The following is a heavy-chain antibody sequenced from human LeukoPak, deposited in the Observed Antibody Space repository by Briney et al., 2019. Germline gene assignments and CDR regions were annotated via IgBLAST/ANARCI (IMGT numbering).Heavy chain of an antibody. Sequence: GGSLRLSCAASGFTFSSYEMNWVRQAPGKGLEWVSYIRSRGSTIYYADSVKGRFTISRDNAKNSLYPQMSSLRAEDTAVYYCARDQYHYYGMDVWGQGTTVTVSS. V-gene: IGHV3-48*03. CDR3: ARDQYHYYGMDV. CDR1: GFTFSSYE. D-gene: IGHD4-11*01. CDR2: IRSRGSTI. J-gene: IGHJ6*02.